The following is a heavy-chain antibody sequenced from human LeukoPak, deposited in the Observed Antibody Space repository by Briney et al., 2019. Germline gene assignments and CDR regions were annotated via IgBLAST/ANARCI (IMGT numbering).Heavy chain of an antibody. CDR1: GGSFSGYY. D-gene: IGHD5-12*01. J-gene: IGHJ4*02. CDR2: INHSGST. Sequence: PSETLSLTCAVYGGSFSGYYWSWIRQPPGKGLEWIGEINHSGSTNYNPSLKSRVTISVDTSKNQFSLKLSSVTAADTAVYYCAGESYSGYDYWGQGTLVTVSS. V-gene: IGHV4-34*01. CDR3: AGESYSGYDY.